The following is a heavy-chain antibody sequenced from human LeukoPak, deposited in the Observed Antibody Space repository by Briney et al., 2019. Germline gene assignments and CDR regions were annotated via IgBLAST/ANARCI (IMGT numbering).Heavy chain of an antibody. CDR1: GFTFSSYS. Sequence: GGSLRLSCAASGFTFSSYSMNWVRQAPGKGLEWVSSISSSSSYIYYADSVKGRFTISRDNARNSLYLQMNGLRPEDTAVYYCARDPYSGNYGPYYYYYMDVWGKGTTVTISS. J-gene: IGHJ6*03. CDR2: ISSSSSYI. V-gene: IGHV3-21*04. D-gene: IGHD1-26*01. CDR3: ARDPYSGNYGPYYYYYMDV.